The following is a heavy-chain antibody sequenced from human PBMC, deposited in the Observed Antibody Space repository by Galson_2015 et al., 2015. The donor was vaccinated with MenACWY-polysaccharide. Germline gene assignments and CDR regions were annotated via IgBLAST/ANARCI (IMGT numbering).Heavy chain of an antibody. CDR1: GFTFSSYG. D-gene: IGHD5-12*01. V-gene: IGHV3-74*01. J-gene: IGHJ4*02. Sequence: SLRLSCAASGFTFSSYGMHWVRQAPGKGLVWVSCITCDGSSTNYADSVKGRFTISRDNAKNMLYLQMDSLRAEDTAIYYCARGYSAYVWGQGALVTVSA. CDR2: ITCDGSST. CDR3: ARGYSAYV.